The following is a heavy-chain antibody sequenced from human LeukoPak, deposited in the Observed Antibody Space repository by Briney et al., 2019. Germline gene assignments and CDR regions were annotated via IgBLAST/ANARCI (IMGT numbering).Heavy chain of an antibody. J-gene: IGHJ2*01. Sequence: SQTLSLTCTVSGGSISSGSYYWSWIRQPAGKGLEWIGRIYTSGSTNYNPSLKSRVTISVDTSKNQFSLKLSSVTAADTAVYYCASGQTIFGVAFGLWGRGTLVTVSS. CDR2: IYTSGST. CDR3: ASGQTIFGVAFGL. D-gene: IGHD3-3*01. V-gene: IGHV4-61*02. CDR1: GGSISSGSYY.